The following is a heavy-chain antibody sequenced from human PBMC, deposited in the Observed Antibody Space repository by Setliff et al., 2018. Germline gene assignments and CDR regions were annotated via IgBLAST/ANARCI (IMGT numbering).Heavy chain of an antibody. J-gene: IGHJ5*01. CDR2: IKSKGEDETT. CDR3: TTGPRDSRNYMTWLDS. D-gene: IGHD3-3*01. Sequence: GGSLRLSCSVSGITYKNAWMTWVRQAPGKGLEWVGRIKSKGEDETTNFAASVKGRFSLSRDDSRNMIYLQMSSLKIEDTAFYYCTTGPRDSRNYMTWLDSWGPGTLVTVSS. V-gene: IGHV3-15*01. CDR1: GITYKNAW.